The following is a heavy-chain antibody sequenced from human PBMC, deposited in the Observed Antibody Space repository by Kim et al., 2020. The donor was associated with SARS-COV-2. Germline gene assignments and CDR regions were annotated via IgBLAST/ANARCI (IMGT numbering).Heavy chain of an antibody. CDR3: AKDVGFMITFGGVIAQYGMDV. CDR2: ISGSGGST. CDR1: GFTFSSYA. D-gene: IGHD3-16*02. J-gene: IGHJ6*02. Sequence: GGSLRLSCAASGFTFSSYAMSWVRQAPGKGLEWVSAISGSGGSTYYADSVKGRFTISRDNSKNTLYLQMNSLRAEDTAVYYCAKDVGFMITFGGVIAQYGMDVWGQGTTVTVSS. V-gene: IGHV3-23*01.